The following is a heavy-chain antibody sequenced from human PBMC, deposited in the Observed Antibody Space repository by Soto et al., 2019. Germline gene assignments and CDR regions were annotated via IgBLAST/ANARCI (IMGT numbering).Heavy chain of an antibody. V-gene: IGHV4-34*01. Sequence: ETLSLTCEVYGRSFSGYFWNWIRQSPGKGLEWIGKVNHNGRNNYNPSLKSRVTISLDMSKKQISLKLTSVTAADTAVYYCARGGSSDWQVAFDFWGQGTMVTVSS. CDR3: ARGGSSDWQVAFDF. J-gene: IGHJ3*01. CDR2: VNHNGRN. CDR1: GRSFSGYF. D-gene: IGHD6-19*01.